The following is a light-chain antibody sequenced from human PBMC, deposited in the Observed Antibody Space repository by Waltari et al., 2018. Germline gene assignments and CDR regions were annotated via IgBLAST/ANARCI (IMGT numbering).Light chain of an antibody. CDR1: QGISNS. Sequence: DIQMTQSPSSLSASVGDRVTITCRAGQGISNSLAWYQQKAGKAPKLLLSGAARLESGVPSRFSGSGSGTHYTLTISSLQPEDFATYYCQQYYTMWTFGQVTKVEVK. J-gene: IGKJ1*01. CDR3: QQYYTMWT. CDR2: GAA. V-gene: IGKV1-NL1*01.